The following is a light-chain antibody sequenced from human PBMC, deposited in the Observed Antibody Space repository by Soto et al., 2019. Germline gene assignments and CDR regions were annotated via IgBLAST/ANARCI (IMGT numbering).Light chain of an antibody. Sequence: EIVMTQSPATLSVSPGERATLSCRASQSVSSNLAWYQQKPGQAPRLLIYGASTRATGIPARFSGGGSGTEFTLTISSLQSEDFSVYYCQQYNNWPLLTFGQGTKVEIK. J-gene: IGKJ1*01. CDR3: QQYNNWPLLT. CDR2: GAS. V-gene: IGKV3-15*01. CDR1: QSVSSN.